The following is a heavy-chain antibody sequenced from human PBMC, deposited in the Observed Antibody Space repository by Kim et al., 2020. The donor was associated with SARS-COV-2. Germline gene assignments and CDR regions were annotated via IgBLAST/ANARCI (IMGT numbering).Heavy chain of an antibody. D-gene: IGHD3-3*01. J-gene: IGHJ5*01. V-gene: IGHV4-4*09. CDR1: GGSISSYD. CDR2: SCDSGST. CDR3: DCQRGSYGVWRGYLFD. Sequence: SETLSLTCIVSGGSISSYDWSWIWQRPGTGLEWVGNSCDSGSTNYNPSPTLRSTISVDADKNKISLKLSSVTAADAAMYYCDCQRGSYGVWRGYLFD.